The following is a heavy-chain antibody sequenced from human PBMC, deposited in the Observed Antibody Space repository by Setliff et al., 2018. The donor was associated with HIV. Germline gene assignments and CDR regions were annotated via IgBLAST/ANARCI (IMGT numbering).Heavy chain of an antibody. D-gene: IGHD2-15*01. J-gene: IGHJ3*02. CDR1: GGTFRSHE. CDR3: ARDQTPLDAFDI. CDR2: IVPILNTG. Sequence: ASVKVSCKASGGTFRSHEISWVRQAPGQGLEWMGGIVPILNTGNYAPKFQGRVTITADESTTTAYMELRRLRSDDTAMYYCARDQTPLDAFDIWGQGTMVTVSS. V-gene: IGHV1-69*13.